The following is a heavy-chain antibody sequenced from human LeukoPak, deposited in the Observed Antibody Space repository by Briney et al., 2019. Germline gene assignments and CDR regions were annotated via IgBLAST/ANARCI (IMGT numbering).Heavy chain of an antibody. CDR3: ARSLGHGYNPDY. CDR2: IIPIFGTA. V-gene: IGHV1-69*13. D-gene: IGHD5-24*01. CDR1: GGTFISYA. J-gene: IGHJ4*02. Sequence: SVTVSFKASGGTFISYAMSWVRQAPGQGLEWMGGIIPIFGTANYAQKLQGRVTITADESTSTAYMELSSLRSEDTAVYYCARSLGHGYNPDYWGQGTLVTVSS.